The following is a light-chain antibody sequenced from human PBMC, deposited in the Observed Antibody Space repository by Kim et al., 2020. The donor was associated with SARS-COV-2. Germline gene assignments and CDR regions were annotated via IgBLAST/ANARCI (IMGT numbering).Light chain of an antibody. V-gene: IGKV3-15*01. CDR2: DAS. CDR1: QSVSSS. J-gene: IGKJ1*01. CDR3: LQYRNWPWT. Sequence: LSPGERATRSCRASQSVSSSLAWFQQKPGQPPRLFIYDASTRATGIPARFSGSGSGTEFTLTISGLQSEDFAVYFCLQYRNWPWTFGQGTKVDIK.